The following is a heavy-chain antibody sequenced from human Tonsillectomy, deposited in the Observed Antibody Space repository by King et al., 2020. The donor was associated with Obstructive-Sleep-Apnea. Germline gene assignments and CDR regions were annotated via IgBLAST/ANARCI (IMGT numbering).Heavy chain of an antibody. J-gene: IGHJ3*02. CDR3: ARGVPRSNLESGWAPFDI. CDR2: IYYSGST. Sequence: VQLQESGPGLVKPSETLSLSCTVSGGSISNDYWTWIRQPPGKGLEWIGYIYYSGSTNCNPSLKSRVTVSVDTSKNQLSLNLTSVTAADTAVYYCARGVPRSNLESGWAPFDIWGQGTMVTVSS. CDR1: GGSISNDY. D-gene: IGHD6-19*01. V-gene: IGHV4-59*01.